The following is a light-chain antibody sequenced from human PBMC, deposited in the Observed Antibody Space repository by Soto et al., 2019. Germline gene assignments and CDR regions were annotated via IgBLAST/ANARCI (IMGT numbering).Light chain of an antibody. CDR2: GAS. J-gene: IGKJ2*02. Sequence: EIVMTQSPATLSVSPGERATLSCRASQSVSSNLAWYQQKPGQAPRLLIYGASTRATGIPARFSGSGSGTEFTLTISSLQCEDFAVCYCQQYNNWGGTFGQGTKLDSK. V-gene: IGKV3-15*01. CDR1: QSVSSN. CDR3: QQYNNWGGT.